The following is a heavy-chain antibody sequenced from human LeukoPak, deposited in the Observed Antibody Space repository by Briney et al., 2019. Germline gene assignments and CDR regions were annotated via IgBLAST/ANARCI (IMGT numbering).Heavy chain of an antibody. CDR3: AKSGSFYVAAGFDP. CDR2: IYPGDSDT. V-gene: IGHV5-51*01. Sequence: GESLKISCKVSGDRFSTSWIAWVRQMPGKGLEWMGIIYPGDSDTRYSPSFQGQVTISADKFINTAYLQWSSLKASDTAIYYCAKSGSFYVAAGFDPWGQATLVTVSS. J-gene: IGHJ5*02. CDR1: GDRFSTSW. D-gene: IGHD1-26*01.